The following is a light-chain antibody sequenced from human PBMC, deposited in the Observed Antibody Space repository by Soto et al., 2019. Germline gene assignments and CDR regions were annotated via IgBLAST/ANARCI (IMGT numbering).Light chain of an antibody. V-gene: IGLV2-8*01. J-gene: IGLJ3*02. Sequence: LTQPPSASGSPGQSVTISCTGTSSDVGDYNYVSWYQQHPGKAPKLMIYEVSKRPSGVPDRFSGSKSGNTASLTVSGLQAEDEADYYCSSYAGSNNWVFGGGTKLTVL. CDR2: EVS. CDR3: SSYAGSNNWV. CDR1: SSDVGDYNY.